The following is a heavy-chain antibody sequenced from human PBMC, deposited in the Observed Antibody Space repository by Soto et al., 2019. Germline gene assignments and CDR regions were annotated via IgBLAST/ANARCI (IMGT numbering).Heavy chain of an antibody. Sequence: EVQLVESGGGLVQPGGSLRLSCVASGLTFTTYWMTWVSQDPGKGLKWVANIKQDGSEKYYVDSVKGRFTISSNDAEKSVCLQMNKMSAEDTAVYYFKGNRAKFDTWGQGTPVTGSS. CDR3: KGNRAKFDT. V-gene: IGHV3-7*01. CDR2: IKQDGSEK. D-gene: IGHD1-26*01. J-gene: IGHJ5*02. CDR1: GLTFTTYW.